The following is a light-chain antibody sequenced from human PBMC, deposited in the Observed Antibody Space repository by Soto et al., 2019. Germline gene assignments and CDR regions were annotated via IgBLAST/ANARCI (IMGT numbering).Light chain of an antibody. CDR3: QQYDQWWT. V-gene: IGKV3-20*01. CDR1: QSVNSNY. CDR2: GAS. J-gene: IGKJ1*01. Sequence: EIVLTQSPGTLSLSPMEIATLSFMASQSVNSNYLAWYQQKPGQAPRLLIKGASSRATGIPARFSGSGSGTEFSLTINSLQSEDFGVYFCQQYDQWWTFGQGTKVDIK.